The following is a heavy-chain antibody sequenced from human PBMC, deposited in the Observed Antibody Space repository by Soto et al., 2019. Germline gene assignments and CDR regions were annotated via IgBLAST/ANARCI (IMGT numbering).Heavy chain of an antibody. J-gene: IGHJ4*02. V-gene: IGHV1-18*01. CDR1: GYTFSTYG. CDR3: ARAQRQFDY. Sequence: QVHLVQSGAEVRKPGASVKVSCKASGYTFSTYGITWVRQAPGQGLEWMGWISAYNGITNYAQKFQGRVTMTTDTSTSTAYMELGSLRSDETAVYYCARAQRQFDYWGQGTLVTVSS. CDR2: ISAYNGIT.